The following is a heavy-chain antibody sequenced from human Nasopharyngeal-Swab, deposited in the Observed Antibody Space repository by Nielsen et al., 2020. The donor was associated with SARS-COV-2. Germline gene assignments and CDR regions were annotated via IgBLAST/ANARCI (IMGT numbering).Heavy chain of an antibody. CDR1: GFIFKNYA. CDR2: ISGADDST. D-gene: IGHD3-22*01. CDR3: AKAVTMIVVYYYGMDV. J-gene: IGHJ6*02. Sequence: GGSLRLSCSASGFIFKNYAMNWVRQAPGRGLEWVSAISGADDSTKYADSVKGRFTISRDNSKNTLDLQMNSLRAEDTAMYYCAKAVTMIVVYYYGMDVWGQGTTVTVSS. V-gene: IGHV3-23*01.